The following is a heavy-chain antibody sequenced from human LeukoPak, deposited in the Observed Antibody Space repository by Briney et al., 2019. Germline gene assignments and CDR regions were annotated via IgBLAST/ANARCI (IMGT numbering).Heavy chain of an antibody. V-gene: IGHV1-69*04. CDR1: GGTFSSYA. D-gene: IGHD3-9*01. J-gene: IGHJ4*02. CDR2: IIPILGIA. Sequence: SVKVSCKASGGTFSSYAISWVRQAPGQGLEWMGRIIPILGIANYAQKFQGRVTMTEDRSTDTAYMELSSLRSEDTAVYYCATGGPWDLLKYWGQGTLVTVSS. CDR3: ATGGPWDLLKY.